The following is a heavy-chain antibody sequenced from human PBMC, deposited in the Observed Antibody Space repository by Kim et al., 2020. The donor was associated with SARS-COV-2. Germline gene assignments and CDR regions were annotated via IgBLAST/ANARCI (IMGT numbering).Heavy chain of an antibody. Sequence: GGSLRLSCLASGFDFGNFGMSWVRQVPGKGLQWVSHINWNGGATSYADSVRGRFTISRDNAKNSLFLQMNSLRTEDTAFYYCARLPHFSGARSYLWDYWGQGALITVSS. J-gene: IGHJ4*02. V-gene: IGHV3-20*04. D-gene: IGHD3-10*01. CDR3: ARLPHFSGARSYLWDY. CDR1: GFDFGNFG. CDR2: INWNGGAT.